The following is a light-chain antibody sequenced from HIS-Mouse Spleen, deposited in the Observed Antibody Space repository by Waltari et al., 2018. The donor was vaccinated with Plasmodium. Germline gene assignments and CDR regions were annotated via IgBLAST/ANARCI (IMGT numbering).Light chain of an antibody. V-gene: IGLV2-8*01. J-gene: IGLJ2*01. CDR2: EVS. CDR3: SSYAGSNNLV. CDR1: SSDVGGYNY. Sequence: QSALTQPPSASGSPGQSVTISCTGTSSDVGGYNYVSWYQQHPGKAPKLPIYEVSKGPAGVLDRFSGAESGNTASLAVSGLQAEDEADYYGSSYAGSNNLVFGGGTKLTVL.